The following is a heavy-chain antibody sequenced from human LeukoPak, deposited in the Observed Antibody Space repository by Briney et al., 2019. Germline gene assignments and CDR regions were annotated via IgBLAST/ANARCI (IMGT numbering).Heavy chain of an antibody. J-gene: IGHJ5*02. CDR2: ISYSGST. Sequence: SESLSLTCSVSGGSISTHYYNWIRQSPGKGLEWIGRISYSGSTNYNPSLQSRDTISIDTSKNQFSLRLTSVTAADTAVYYCAKRGVEMSAVRPDNWLDPWGQGTLVTVSS. CDR1: GGSISTHY. V-gene: IGHV4-59*08. D-gene: IGHD5-24*01. CDR3: AKRGVEMSAVRPDNWLDP.